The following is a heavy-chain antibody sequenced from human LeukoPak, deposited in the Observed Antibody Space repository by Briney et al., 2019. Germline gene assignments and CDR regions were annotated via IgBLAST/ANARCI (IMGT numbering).Heavy chain of an antibody. CDR1: GFTFSSYV. J-gene: IGHJ5*02. Sequence: GGSLRLSCAASGFTFSSYVMSWVRQPPGEGLEWVSVISGSGGTTAYADSVKGRFTISRDNSENTLYLQMNSLRAEDTAVYYCATRGYCSGSSCYAPQPWGQGTLVTVSS. CDR2: ISGSGGTT. D-gene: IGHD2-2*01. CDR3: ATRGYCSGSSCYAPQP. V-gene: IGHV3-23*01.